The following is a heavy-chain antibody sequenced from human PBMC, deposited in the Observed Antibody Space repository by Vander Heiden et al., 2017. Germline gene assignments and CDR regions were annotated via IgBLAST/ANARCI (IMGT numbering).Heavy chain of an antibody. J-gene: IGHJ4*02. Sequence: QVQLPESGPGLVKPSETLSLTCTVSGGSFSSYYWSWIRQPPGKGLEWIGYIYYSGSTNYNPSLKSRVTISIDTSKNQFYLRLSSVTAADTAVYYCARAGGYGSGSEHWGQGTLVTVSS. CDR3: ARAGGYGSGSEH. D-gene: IGHD3-10*01. CDR1: GGSFSSYY. V-gene: IGHV4-59*01. CDR2: IYYSGST.